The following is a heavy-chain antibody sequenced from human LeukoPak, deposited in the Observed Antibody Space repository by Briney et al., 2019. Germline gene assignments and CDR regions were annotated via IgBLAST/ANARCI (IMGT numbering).Heavy chain of an antibody. D-gene: IGHD2-15*01. CDR2: ISAYNGNT. J-gene: IGHJ6*02. V-gene: IGHV1-18*01. Sequence: ASVKVSCKASGYTFTSYGISWVRQAPGQGLEWMGWISAYNGNTNYAQKLQGRVTMTTDTSTSTAYMELRSLRSDDTAVYYCAREEVGCSGGSSKYYGMDVWGQGTTVTVSS. CDR3: AREEVGCSGGSSKYYGMDV. CDR1: GYTFTSYG.